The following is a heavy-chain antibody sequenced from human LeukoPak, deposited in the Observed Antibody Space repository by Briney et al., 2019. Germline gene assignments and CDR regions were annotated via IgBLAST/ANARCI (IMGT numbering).Heavy chain of an antibody. D-gene: IGHD3-10*01. CDR1: GYTFTSYD. J-gene: IGHJ4*02. CDR3: ARDRLGFGLEGVTDFDY. CDR2: MNPNSGNT. V-gene: IGHV1-18*01. Sequence: GASVKVSCKASGYTFTSYDINWVRQATGQGLEWMGWMNPNSGNTNYAQKLQGRVTMTTDTSTSTAYMELRSLRSDDTAVYYCARDRLGFGLEGVTDFDYWGQGTLVTVSS.